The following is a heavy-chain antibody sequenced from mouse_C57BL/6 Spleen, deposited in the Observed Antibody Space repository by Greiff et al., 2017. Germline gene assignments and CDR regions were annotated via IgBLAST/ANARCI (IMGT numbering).Heavy chain of an antibody. CDR1: GYPFTDYE. J-gene: IGHJ3*01. CDR2: IDPETGGT. V-gene: IGHV1-15*01. D-gene: IGHD4-1*01. CDR3: TRENWAWFAY. Sequence: VQLQQSGAELVRPGASVTLSCKASGYPFTDYEMHWVKQTPVHGLEWIGAIDPETGGTAYNQKFKGKAILTADKSSSTAYMELRSLTSEDSAVYYCTRENWAWFAYWGQGTLVTVSA.